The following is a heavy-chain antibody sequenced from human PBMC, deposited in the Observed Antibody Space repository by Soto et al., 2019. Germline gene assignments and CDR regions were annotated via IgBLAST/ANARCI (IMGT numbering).Heavy chain of an antibody. CDR2: IIPIFGTV. D-gene: IGHD5-12*01. CDR1: GGTFSNYP. CDR3: ARGNHRWLQLWYFDL. Sequence: ASVKVSCKASGGTFSNYPISWVRQAPGQGLEWMGGIIPIFGTVNYAQKFQGRVTITADESTSTAYMELSSLRSEDTAVYYCARGNHRWLQLWYFDLWXRGTLVTVSS. J-gene: IGHJ2*01. V-gene: IGHV1-69*13.